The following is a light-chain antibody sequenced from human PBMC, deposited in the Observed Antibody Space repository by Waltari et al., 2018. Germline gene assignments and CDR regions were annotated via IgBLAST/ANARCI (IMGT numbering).Light chain of an antibody. J-gene: IGKJ1*01. V-gene: IGKV1-39*01. CDR1: QSISSY. CDR3: QQSYSTSWT. Sequence: DIQMTQSPSSLSASVGDRVTITCRASQSISSYLNWYQQKPGKAPKLLIYAASSLQSGVPSRFSGSGSGTEFTLTISRHLPEEFATYYCQQSYSTSWTFGQGTKVEIK. CDR2: AAS.